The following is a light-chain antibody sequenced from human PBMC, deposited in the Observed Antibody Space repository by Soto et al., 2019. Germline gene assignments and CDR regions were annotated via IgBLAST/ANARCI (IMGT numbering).Light chain of an antibody. CDR1: SSDIGDYNY. Sequence: QSALTQPASVSGSPGQSITISCVGTSSDIGDYNYVSWYQQHPGKVPKVIIYDVSNRPSGVSYRFSATKSGNTASLTNSGLQAEDEADYYCCSYTRSGTLIFGTVSKVTVL. CDR3: CSYTRSGTLI. CDR2: DVS. J-gene: IGLJ1*01. V-gene: IGLV2-14*01.